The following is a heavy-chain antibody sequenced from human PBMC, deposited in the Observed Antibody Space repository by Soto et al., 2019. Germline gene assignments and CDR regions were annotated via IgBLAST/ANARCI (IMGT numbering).Heavy chain of an antibody. CDR1: GDSVSSNTA. J-gene: IGHJ6*02. Sequence: QVQLQQSGPGLVKPSQPLSLTCSISGDSVSSNTAWNWIRQSPSRGLEWLGRTYYRSEWYNDYAVSMKSRIRINPDTSKNQFSLQLNSVTPDDTAVYYCARDLGRTYGMDVWGQGTTVIVSS. CDR3: ARDLGRTYGMDV. V-gene: IGHV6-1*01. D-gene: IGHD7-27*01. CDR2: TYYRSEWYN.